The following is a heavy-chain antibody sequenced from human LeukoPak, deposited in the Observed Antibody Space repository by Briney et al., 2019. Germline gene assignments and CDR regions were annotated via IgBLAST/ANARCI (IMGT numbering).Heavy chain of an antibody. D-gene: IGHD2-15*01. V-gene: IGHV1-2*06. Sequence: ASVKVSCKASGYTFTGYYMHWVRQAPGQGLEWMGRINPNSGGTNYAQKFQGRVTMTRDTSISSAYMELSRLRSDDTAVYYCARDPRYCSGGSCYSGIADWGQGTLVTVSS. CDR1: GYTFTGYY. CDR2: INPNSGGT. J-gene: IGHJ4*02. CDR3: ARDPRYCSGGSCYSGIAD.